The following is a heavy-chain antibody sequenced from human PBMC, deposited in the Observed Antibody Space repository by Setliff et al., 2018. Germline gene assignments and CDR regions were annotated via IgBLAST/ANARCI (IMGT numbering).Heavy chain of an antibody. CDR3: AKRQWLLSTIDY. V-gene: IGHV4-4*07. Sequence: PSETLSLTCTVSGGSISSYYWSWIRQPAGKGLEWIGHIYTSGSTNYNPSLRGRVTMSVDTSTNQFSLNLNSVTAADTAVYYCAKRQWLLSTIDYWGQGTLVTVSS. D-gene: IGHD6-19*01. CDR1: GGSISSYY. CDR2: IYTSGST. J-gene: IGHJ4*02.